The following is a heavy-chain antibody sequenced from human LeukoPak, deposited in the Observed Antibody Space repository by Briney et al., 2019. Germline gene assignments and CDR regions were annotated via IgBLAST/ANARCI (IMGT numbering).Heavy chain of an antibody. CDR2: INEDGREK. Sequence: PGGSLRLSCAASGFTFSNYWMSWVRRAPGKGLEWVANINEDGREKYYVDSVMGRVTISRDNAKNSLYLQMNSLRVEDMAVYYCARAGDRGAVDYWGQGTLVIVSS. V-gene: IGHV3-7*01. D-gene: IGHD7-27*01. CDR3: ARAGDRGAVDY. CDR1: GFTFSNYW. J-gene: IGHJ4*02.